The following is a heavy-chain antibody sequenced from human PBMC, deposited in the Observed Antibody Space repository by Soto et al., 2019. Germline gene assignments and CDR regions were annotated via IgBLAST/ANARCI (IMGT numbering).Heavy chain of an antibody. CDR2: IDYSGTA. D-gene: IGHD3-22*01. CDR1: YGSISVSNVF. Sequence: PSETLSLTCTVSYGSISVSNVFWGWVRQPPGKGLEWIGNIDYSGTAYFNPSLGTRVTFPVDNAKNSLYLQMNSLRAEDTAVYYCARYYYDSFDYWGQGTLVTVSS. V-gene: IGHV4-39*01. CDR3: ARYYYDSFDY. J-gene: IGHJ4*02.